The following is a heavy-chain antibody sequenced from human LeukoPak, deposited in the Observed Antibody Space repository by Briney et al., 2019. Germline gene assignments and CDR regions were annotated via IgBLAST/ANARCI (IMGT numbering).Heavy chain of an antibody. V-gene: IGHV3-23*01. D-gene: IGHD1-26*01. Sequence: GGSLRLSCAASGFTFSCYAVSWVRQAPGKGLEWVSTISGSGGSTYYADSVKGRFTISRDNSKNTLYLQMNSLRAEDTAVYYCAKSGAIGTSVDYYFDYWGQGTLVTVSS. J-gene: IGHJ4*02. CDR1: GFTFSCYA. CDR2: ISGSGGST. CDR3: AKSGAIGTSVDYYFDY.